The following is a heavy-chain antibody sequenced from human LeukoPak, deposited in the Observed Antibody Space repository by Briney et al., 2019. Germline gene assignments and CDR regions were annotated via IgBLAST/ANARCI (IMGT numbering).Heavy chain of an antibody. Sequence: ASVKVSCKASGYTFTSYGISWVRQAPGQGLEWMGWISAYNGNTNYAQKLQGRVTMTTDTSTSTAYMELRSLRSDDTAVYYCARDKWELHQNNWFDPWGQGTLVTVSS. D-gene: IGHD1-26*01. J-gene: IGHJ5*02. CDR1: GYTFTSYG. CDR3: ARDKWELHQNNWFDP. CDR2: ISAYNGNT. V-gene: IGHV1-18*01.